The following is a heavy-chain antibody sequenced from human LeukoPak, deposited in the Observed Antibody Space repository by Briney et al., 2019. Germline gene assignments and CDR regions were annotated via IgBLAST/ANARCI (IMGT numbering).Heavy chain of an antibody. CDR1: GGSISTYR. Sequence: PSETLSLTCTVSGGSISTYRRSWIRQPPGKGLEWIGYIYNRATTGTDYNPSLKSRVSISVDTSKNQFYLQLNSVTAADSAVYYCARDGGSGWTGFDYWGQGTLVTVSS. D-gene: IGHD6-19*01. J-gene: IGHJ4*02. CDR2: IYNRATTGT. CDR3: ARDGGSGWTGFDY. V-gene: IGHV4-59*01.